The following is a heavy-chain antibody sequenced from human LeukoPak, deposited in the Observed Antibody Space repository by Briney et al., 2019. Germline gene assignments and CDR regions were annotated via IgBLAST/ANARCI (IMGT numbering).Heavy chain of an antibody. CDR2: INPNSGGT. CDR3: ARDGVGATHWFDP. V-gene: IGHV1-2*02. J-gene: IGHJ5*02. D-gene: IGHD1-26*01. Sequence: ASVKVSCKASGYTFTSYYMHWVRQAPGQGLEWMGWINPNSGGTNYAQKFQGRVTMTRDTSISTAYMELSRLRSDDTAVYYCARDGVGATHWFDPWGQGTLVTVSS. CDR1: GYTFTSYY.